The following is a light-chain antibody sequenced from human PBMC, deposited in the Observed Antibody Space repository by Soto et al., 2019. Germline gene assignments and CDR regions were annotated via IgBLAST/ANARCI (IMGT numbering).Light chain of an antibody. J-gene: IGLJ1*01. CDR2: RNN. Sequence: QSALTQPPSASGTPGQGVTISCSGSTSNIGSNYVYWYQQLPGTAPKLLIYRNNQRPSGVPDRFSGSKSGTSASLAISGLRSDDEADYFCATWDDSLNGFYVFGTGTKVTVV. CDR1: TSNIGSNY. CDR3: ATWDDSLNGFYV. V-gene: IGLV1-47*01.